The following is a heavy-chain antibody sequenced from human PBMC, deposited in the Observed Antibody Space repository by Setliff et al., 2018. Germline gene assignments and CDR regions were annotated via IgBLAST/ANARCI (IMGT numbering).Heavy chain of an antibody. Sequence: SETLSLTCTVSGGSISSYYWSWIRQPAGKGLEWIGHIYIGGSANYNPSLKSRVTMSIDTSKNQFSLKLNSVTAADMAVYYCAREQWLDPPGYYYMDVWARGTTVTVSS. J-gene: IGHJ6*03. D-gene: IGHD6-19*01. CDR1: GGSISSYY. CDR3: AREQWLDPPGYYYMDV. V-gene: IGHV4-4*07. CDR2: IYIGGSA.